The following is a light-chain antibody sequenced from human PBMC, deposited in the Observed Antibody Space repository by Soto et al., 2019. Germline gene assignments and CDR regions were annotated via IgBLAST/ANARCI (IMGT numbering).Light chain of an antibody. CDR1: QSISTY. Sequence: DIQMNQSPSTLPASLGDGVTITCRASQSISTYLHWYQQKPGTAPKLLIYATSNLQSGVPSRFSGSGSGTDFTLTINSLQPEDFATYYCQQAYSTPWTFGQLTKV. CDR3: QQAYSTPWT. J-gene: IGKJ1*01. CDR2: ATS. V-gene: IGKV1-39*01.